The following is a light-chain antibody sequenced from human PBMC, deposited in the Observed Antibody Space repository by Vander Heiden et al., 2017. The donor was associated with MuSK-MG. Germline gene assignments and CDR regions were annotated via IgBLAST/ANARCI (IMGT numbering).Light chain of an antibody. CDR3: QQEDSCPRT. CDR2: AAS. V-gene: IGKV1-8*01. Sequence: AVRMTQSPSSFSASTGERATITCRASQGISSYLAWYQQKPGKAPQLLIYAASTLQSGVPSRFSGSGSGTDFTLTISCLQSEDFATYYCQQEDSCPRTFGQGTKVEIK. CDR1: QGISSY. J-gene: IGKJ1*01.